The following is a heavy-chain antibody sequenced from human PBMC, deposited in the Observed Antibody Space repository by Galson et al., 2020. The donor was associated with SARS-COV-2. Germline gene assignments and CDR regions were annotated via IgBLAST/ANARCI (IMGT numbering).Heavy chain of an antibody. Sequence: GGSLRLSCAASGFTFSSYGMNWVRQAPGKGLEWVSYISTSGSAIYYADSVKGRFTISRDNAKNSLYLQMNSLRDEDTAVYYCARDLVGSNSWSNYWGQGTLVTVSS. CDR3: ARDLVGSNSWSNY. J-gene: IGHJ4*02. CDR1: GFTFSSYG. V-gene: IGHV3-48*02. CDR2: ISTSGSAI. D-gene: IGHD6-13*01.